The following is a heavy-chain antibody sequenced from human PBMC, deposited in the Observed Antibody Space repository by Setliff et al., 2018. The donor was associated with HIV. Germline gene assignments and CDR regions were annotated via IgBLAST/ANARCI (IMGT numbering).Heavy chain of an antibody. CDR3: ARGLSFYDPGGFDY. Sequence: SETLSLTCTVSGGSISSYYWSWIRQPPGKGLEWIGYIYTSGSTNYNPSLKSRVTLSVDTSKNQFSLKLSSVTAADTAVYYCARGLSFYDPGGFDYWGQGTLVTVS. CDR1: GGSISSYY. J-gene: IGHJ4*02. V-gene: IGHV4-4*09. D-gene: IGHD3-22*01. CDR2: IYTSGST.